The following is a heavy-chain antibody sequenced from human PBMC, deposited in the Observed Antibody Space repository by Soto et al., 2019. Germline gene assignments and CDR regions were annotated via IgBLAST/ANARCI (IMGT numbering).Heavy chain of an antibody. J-gene: IGHJ4*02. CDR1: GFTFSNYG. D-gene: IGHD3-3*01. CDR2: ISYDGSNK. V-gene: IGHV3-30*18. Sequence: GSLRLSCAASGFTFSNYGMHWVRQAPGKGLEWVALISYDGSNKYYADSVKGRFTISRDNSKNTLYLQMNSLRAEDTAVYYCAKDPGTIFGVVPSYYFDYWGQGTLVTVSS. CDR3: AKDPGTIFGVVPSYYFDY.